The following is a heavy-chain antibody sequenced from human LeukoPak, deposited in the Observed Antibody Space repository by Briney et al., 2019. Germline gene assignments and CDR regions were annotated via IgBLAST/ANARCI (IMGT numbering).Heavy chain of an antibody. CDR1: GYTLTELS. D-gene: IGHD3-22*01. CDR3: AREGRDYYDSSGPGCDWFDP. CDR2: FDPEDGET. V-gene: IGHV1-24*01. Sequence: GASVKVSCKVSGYTLTELSMHWVRQAPGKGLEWMGGFDPEDGETIYAQKFQGRVTMTEGTSTDTAYMELSSLRSEDTAVYYCAREGRDYYDSSGPGCDWFDPWGQGTLVTVSS. J-gene: IGHJ5*02.